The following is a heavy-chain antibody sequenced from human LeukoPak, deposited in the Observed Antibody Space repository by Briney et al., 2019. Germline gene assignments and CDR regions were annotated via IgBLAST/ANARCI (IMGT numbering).Heavy chain of an antibody. CDR1: GFTFSSYA. D-gene: IGHD1-20*01. Sequence: GGSLRLSCVASGFTFSSYAMNWVRQAPGKGLEWVSVISGSGGTTSYAESLKGRFTISRDNSKNTLFLQMNSLRAEDTAVYYCAKDMYNWNRAVAFDIWGQGTMVTVSS. J-gene: IGHJ3*02. CDR3: AKDMYNWNRAVAFDI. V-gene: IGHV3-23*01. CDR2: ISGSGGTT.